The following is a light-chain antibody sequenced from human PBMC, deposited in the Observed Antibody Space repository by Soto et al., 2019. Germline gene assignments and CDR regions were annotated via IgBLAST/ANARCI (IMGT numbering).Light chain of an antibody. CDR3: QQYGSSPPLT. V-gene: IGKV3-20*01. CDR2: GAS. J-gene: IGKJ4*01. Sequence: EIVLTQSPGTLSLSPGERATLSCRASQSVRSSYLAWYQQKPGQAPRLLIYGASSRATGIPDRFSGSGSGTDFTLIISRLEPEDFAVYYCQQYGSSPPLTFGGGTKVEIK. CDR1: QSVRSSY.